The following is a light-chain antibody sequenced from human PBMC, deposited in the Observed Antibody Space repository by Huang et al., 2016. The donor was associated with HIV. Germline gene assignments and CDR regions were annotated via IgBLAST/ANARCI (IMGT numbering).Light chain of an antibody. Sequence: EIVMTQSSATLSVSPGERATLSCRASQSVSSNLAWYQHKPGQAPRLLIYGASTMATGIPARFSGIGSGTEFTLTISTLQSEDFAIYYCQQYNNWPPWTFGQGTKVEIK. J-gene: IGKJ1*01. V-gene: IGKV3-15*01. CDR3: QQYNNWPPWT. CDR2: GAS. CDR1: QSVSSN.